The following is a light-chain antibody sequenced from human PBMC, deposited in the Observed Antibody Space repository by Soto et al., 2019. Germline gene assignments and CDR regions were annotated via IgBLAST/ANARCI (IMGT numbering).Light chain of an antibody. CDR1: QSLGSN. V-gene: IGKV3-20*01. Sequence: EIVMTQSPATLSVSPGERATLSCRASQSLGSNLAWYQQKPGRAPRLLIYGASSRATGIPDRFSGTGSGTDFTLTISRLEPEDFAVYYCQQYGSSPYTFGPGTKVDIK. CDR2: GAS. J-gene: IGKJ2*01. CDR3: QQYGSSPYT.